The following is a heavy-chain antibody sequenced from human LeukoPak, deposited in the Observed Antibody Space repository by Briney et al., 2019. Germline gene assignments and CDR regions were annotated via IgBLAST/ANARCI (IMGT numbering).Heavy chain of an antibody. Sequence: SETLSLTCAVYGGSFSGYYWSWIRQPPGKGLEWIGEINHSGSTNYNPSLKSRVTISVDTSKNQFSLKLSSVTAADTAVYYCARGRKYSGSCGYYFDYWGQGTLVTVSS. D-gene: IGHD1-26*01. V-gene: IGHV4-34*01. J-gene: IGHJ4*02. CDR2: INHSGST. CDR3: ARGRKYSGSCGYYFDY. CDR1: GGSFSGYY.